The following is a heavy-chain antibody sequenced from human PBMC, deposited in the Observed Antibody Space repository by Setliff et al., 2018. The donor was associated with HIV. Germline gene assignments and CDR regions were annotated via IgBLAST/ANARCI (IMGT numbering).Heavy chain of an antibody. CDR1: ELTFSNYA. J-gene: IGHJ1*01. V-gene: IGHV3-23*01. D-gene: IGHD3-10*01. Sequence: PGGSLRLSCAASELTFSNYAMTWVRQAPGQGLEWVSSLSGSGGSTYYADPVKGRFTISRDNSKNTLYLRMNSLRAEDTAVYYCAQAQTSVSGSYYQYLQHWGQGTLVTVSS. CDR3: AQAQTSVSGSYYQYLQH. CDR2: LSGSGGST.